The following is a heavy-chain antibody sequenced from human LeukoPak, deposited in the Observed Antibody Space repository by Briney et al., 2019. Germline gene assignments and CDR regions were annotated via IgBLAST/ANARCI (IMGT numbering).Heavy chain of an antibody. CDR3: ARDTEGFDY. V-gene: IGHV3-74*01. CDR1: XFTFXSYW. Sequence: XXXLSXXAXXFTFXSYWMHWVRQAPGKGLVWVSRINSDGSSTSYADSVKGRFTISRDNAKNTLYLQMNSLRAEDTAVYYCARDTEGFDYWGQGTLVTVSS. D-gene: IGHD4-17*01. J-gene: IGHJ4*02. CDR2: INSDGSST.